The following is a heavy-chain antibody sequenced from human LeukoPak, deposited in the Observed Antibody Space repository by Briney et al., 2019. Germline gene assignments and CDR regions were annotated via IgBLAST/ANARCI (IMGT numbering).Heavy chain of an antibody. CDR3: AKGCGGSCYSEFDY. V-gene: IGHV3-23*01. D-gene: IGHD2-15*01. CDR1: GFTFSNYA. J-gene: IGHJ4*02. CDR2: ISGSGGST. Sequence: GGSLRLSCAASGFTFSNYAMSWVRQAPGKGLECESRISGSGGSTYYADSVKGRFTISRDNSKNTLYLQMNSLRAEDTAIYYCAKGCGGSCYSEFDYWGRGTLVTVSS.